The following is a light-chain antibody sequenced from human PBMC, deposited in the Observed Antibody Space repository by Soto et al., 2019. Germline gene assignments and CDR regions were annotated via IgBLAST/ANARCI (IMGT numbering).Light chain of an antibody. Sequence: EIVLTEYPATLSLSPGERATLSCWASQSVSNSLAWYQQRPGQSPRLLIYDVSTRAPGIPARFGGSGSGTDFTLTISSLETEDFAVYCCQQRTNWPLTFGGGTKVDIK. CDR3: QQRTNWPLT. V-gene: IGKV3-11*01. CDR2: DVS. J-gene: IGKJ4*01. CDR1: QSVSNS.